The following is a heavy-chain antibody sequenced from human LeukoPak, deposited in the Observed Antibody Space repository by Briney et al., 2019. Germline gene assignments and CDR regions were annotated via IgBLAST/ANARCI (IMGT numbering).Heavy chain of an antibody. Sequence: PGGSLRLSCAASGFTFSSYAMGWVRQAPGKGLEWVSSFSFNGESTYYADSAKGRFTISRDNSKNTLYLQMNSLRAEDTAVYYCAKGGYSNGRYYYYYMDVWGEGTTVTVSS. CDR2: FSFNGEST. D-gene: IGHD5-18*01. CDR3: AKGGYSNGRYYYYYMDV. J-gene: IGHJ6*03. CDR1: GFTFSSYA. V-gene: IGHV3-23*01.